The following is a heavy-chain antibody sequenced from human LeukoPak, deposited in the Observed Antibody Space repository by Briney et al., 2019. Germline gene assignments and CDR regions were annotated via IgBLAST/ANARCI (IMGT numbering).Heavy chain of an antibody. J-gene: IGHJ6*02. CDR1: GYTLTELS. Sequence: ASVKVSCKVSGYTLTELSMHWVRQAPGKGLEWMGGLDPEDGETIYAQKFQGRVTMTEDTSTDTAYMELSSLRSEDTAVYYCATLWFGRNWHYYYYGMDVWGQGTTVTVSS. CDR2: LDPEDGET. D-gene: IGHD3-10*01. CDR3: ATLWFGRNWHYYYYGMDV. V-gene: IGHV1-24*01.